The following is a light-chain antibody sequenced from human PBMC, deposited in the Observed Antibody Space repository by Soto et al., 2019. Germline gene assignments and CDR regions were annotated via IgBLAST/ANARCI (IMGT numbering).Light chain of an antibody. CDR2: DAS. CDR1: QSVSSY. Sequence: EIVLTQSPATLSLSPGERATLSCRASQSVSSYLAWYRQKPGQAPRLFIYDASNRATGVPARFSGSGSGTDFTLTISRLDPEDFSVYYCQQRSNWPITFGQGTRLEIK. CDR3: QQRSNWPIT. J-gene: IGKJ5*01. V-gene: IGKV3-11*01.